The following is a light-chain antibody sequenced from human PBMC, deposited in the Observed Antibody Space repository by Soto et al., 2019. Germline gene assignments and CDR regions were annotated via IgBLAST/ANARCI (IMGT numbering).Light chain of an antibody. CDR1: SSDVGSYNL. CDR2: EGS. V-gene: IGLV2-23*01. Sequence: QSALTQPASVSGSPGQSITISCTGTSSDVGSYNLVSWYQQHPGKAPKLIIYEGSKRPSGVSNRFSCSKSGSTASLTISGLLAEDEADYFCCSYAGSSLYVFGTGTKVTVL. CDR3: CSYAGSSLYV. J-gene: IGLJ1*01.